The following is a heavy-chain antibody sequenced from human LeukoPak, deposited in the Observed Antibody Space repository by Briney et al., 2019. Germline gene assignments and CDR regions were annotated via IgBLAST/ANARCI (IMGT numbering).Heavy chain of an antibody. CDR1: GFSFDSEA. J-gene: IGHJ6*02. D-gene: IGHD1-26*01. CDR2: IDGRGTTT. CDR3: AKNGRRHFTHYFGMDV. Sequence: GGSLRLSCTASGFSFDSEAVSWVRQSAGTGLEWVAGIDGRGTTTYYVDSVKGRFTISRDNAKNTLFLGINNLRAEDTAIYYCAKNGRRHFTHYFGMDVWGQGTTVTVSS. V-gene: IGHV3-23*05.